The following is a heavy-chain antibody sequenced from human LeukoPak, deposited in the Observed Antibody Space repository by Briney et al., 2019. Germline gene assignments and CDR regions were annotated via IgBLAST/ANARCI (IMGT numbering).Heavy chain of an antibody. J-gene: IGHJ4*02. D-gene: IGHD2-21*01. V-gene: IGHV4-59*01. CDR2: IYYSGST. Sequence: PSETLSLTCTVSSGSISSYYWSWIRQPPGKGLEWIGYIYYSGSTNYNPSLKSRVTISVDTSKNQFSLKLSSVTAADTAVYYCAREIPQRNWGQGTLVTVSS. CDR1: SGSISSYY. CDR3: AREIPQRN.